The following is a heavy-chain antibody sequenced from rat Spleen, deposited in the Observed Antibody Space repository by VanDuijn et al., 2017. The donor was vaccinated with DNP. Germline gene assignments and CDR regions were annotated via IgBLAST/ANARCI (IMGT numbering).Heavy chain of an antibody. CDR1: GYSITSNY. J-gene: IGHJ1*01. Sequence: EVQLQESGPGLVKPSQSLSLTCSVTGYSITSNYWGWIRKFPGDKMEWIGYINYSGGTGYNPSLKSRIPITRDTSNNQFFLQLSSITAEDTATYYCARGAGSPYWYFDFWGPGTMVTVSS. V-gene: IGHV3-1*01. CDR2: INYSGGT. CDR3: ARGAGSPYWYFDF. D-gene: IGHD5-1*01.